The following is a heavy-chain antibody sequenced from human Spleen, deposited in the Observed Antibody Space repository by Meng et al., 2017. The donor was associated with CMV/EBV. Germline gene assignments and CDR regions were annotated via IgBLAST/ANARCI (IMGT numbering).Heavy chain of an antibody. D-gene: IGHD1-7*01. V-gene: IGHV4-39*01. J-gene: IGHJ1*01. CDR2: IYHSGST. CDR3: ARGGANWNSEYFQH. CDR1: GRSISSSSYY. Sequence: SGRSISSSSYYWGWIRQPPGKGLEWIGIIYHSGSTYYNPSLKSRVTISADTSRNQFSLKLSSVTAADTAVYYCARGGANWNSEYFQHWGQGTLVTVSS.